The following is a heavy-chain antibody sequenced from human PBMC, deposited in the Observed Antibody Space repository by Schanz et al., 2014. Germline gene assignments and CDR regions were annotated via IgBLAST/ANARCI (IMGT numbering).Heavy chain of an antibody. V-gene: IGHV4-4*02. CDR1: GGSISSSNW. CDR3: ARGHHTHGITVAARGFDP. CDR2: IYHSGNT. Sequence: QVQLQESGPGLVKPSQTLSLTCTVSGGSISSSNWWSWVRQPPGKGLEWIGEIYHSGNTNYNPSLKSRVTISVDKPKKQFSLKVTSMTAADTAVYYCARGHHTHGITVAARGFDPWGQGTLVTVSS. D-gene: IGHD6-19*01. J-gene: IGHJ5*02.